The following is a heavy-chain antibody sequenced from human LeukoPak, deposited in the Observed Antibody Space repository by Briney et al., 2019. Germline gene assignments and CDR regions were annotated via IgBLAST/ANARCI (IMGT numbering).Heavy chain of an antibody. V-gene: IGHV1-2*02. Sequence: ASVKVSCKASGYTFTGYYIHWVRQAPGQGLEWMGWINPNSGGTNYAQKFQGRVTMTRDTSISTAYMELSRLRSDDTAVYYCARDHCSGGSCYSNYWGQGTLVTVSS. CDR2: INPNSGGT. CDR3: ARDHCSGGSCYSNY. CDR1: GYTFTGYY. J-gene: IGHJ4*02. D-gene: IGHD2-15*01.